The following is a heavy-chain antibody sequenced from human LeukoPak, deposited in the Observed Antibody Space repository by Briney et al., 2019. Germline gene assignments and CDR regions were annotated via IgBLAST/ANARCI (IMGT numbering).Heavy chain of an antibody. CDR1: GFTFSGSA. Sequence: PGGSLRLSCAASGFTFSGSAMHWVRQASGKGLEWVCRIRSKANSYATAYAASVKGRFTISRDESKNTAYLQMNSLKTEDTAVYYCTRRAKDDSSGYYSTWGQGTLVTVSS. V-gene: IGHV3-73*01. D-gene: IGHD3-22*01. J-gene: IGHJ5*02. CDR2: IRSKANSYAT. CDR3: TRRAKDDSSGYYST.